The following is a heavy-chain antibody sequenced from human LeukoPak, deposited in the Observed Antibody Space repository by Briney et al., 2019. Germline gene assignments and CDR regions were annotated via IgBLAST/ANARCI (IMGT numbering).Heavy chain of an antibody. D-gene: IGHD2-15*01. Sequence: GGSLRLSCAASGFTFSSYAMSWVRQAPGKGLEWVSAISGSGGSTYYADSVKGRFTISRANSKNTLYLQMNSLRAEDTAVYYCAKESGGYCSGGSCVDFDYWGQGTLVTVSS. CDR3: AKESGGYCSGGSCVDFDY. V-gene: IGHV3-23*01. CDR2: ISGSGGST. J-gene: IGHJ4*02. CDR1: GFTFSSYA.